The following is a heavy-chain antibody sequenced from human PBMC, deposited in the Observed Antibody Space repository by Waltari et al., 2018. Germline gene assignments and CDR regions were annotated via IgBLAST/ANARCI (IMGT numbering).Heavy chain of an antibody. CDR3: GKLDYDGNGFPNYFDH. CDR2: ISDSGGST. D-gene: IGHD3-22*01. Sequence: EVRLLESGGGLVQPGGSLRLSCAASGFTFSRSDMTWGRQAPGKGLDWVSTISDSGGSTYYADSVKGRFTISRDNSKITLYLQMSSLRVEDTAIYYCGKLDYDGNGFPNYFDHWGQGTLVTVSS. V-gene: IGHV3-23*01. J-gene: IGHJ4*02. CDR1: GFTFSRSD.